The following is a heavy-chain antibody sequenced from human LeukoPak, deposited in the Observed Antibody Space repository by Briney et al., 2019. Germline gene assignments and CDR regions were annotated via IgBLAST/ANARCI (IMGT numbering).Heavy chain of an antibody. CDR3: ARDLGSGSNALDY. CDR1: GFTFSSYS. Sequence: GGSLRLSCAASGFTFSSYSMNWVRQAPGKGLEWVSSISSSSSYIYYADSVKGRFTISRDNAKNSLYLQMISLRAEDTAVYYCARDLGSGSNALDYWGQGTLVTVSS. J-gene: IGHJ4*02. V-gene: IGHV3-21*01. D-gene: IGHD3-10*01. CDR2: ISSSSSYI.